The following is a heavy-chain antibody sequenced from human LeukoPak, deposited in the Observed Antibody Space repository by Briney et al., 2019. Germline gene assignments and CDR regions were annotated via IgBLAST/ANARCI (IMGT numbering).Heavy chain of an antibody. Sequence: GGSLILSCAASGFNFNNFAMSWVRQAPGKGLEWLSAMTGPADTTYYAESVKGRFTISRDYSKSMVFLQMNSLRVEDTAIYYCAKGAEIDHWGQGTLVTVSS. CDR1: GFNFNNFA. V-gene: IGHV3-23*01. CDR2: MTGPADTT. CDR3: AKGAEIDH. J-gene: IGHJ4*02.